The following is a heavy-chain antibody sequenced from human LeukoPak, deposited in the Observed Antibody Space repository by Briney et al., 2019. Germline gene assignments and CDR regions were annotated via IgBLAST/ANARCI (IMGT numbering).Heavy chain of an antibody. Sequence: SQTLSLTCTVSGDSISSGGHYWNWLRQRPGKGLEWIGYIFHTGSTYYNPSLKSRVTISVDKSKNQFSLKLSSVTAADTAVYYCASGYSGYAPFDYWGQGTLVTVSS. V-gene: IGHV4-31*03. J-gene: IGHJ4*02. CDR1: GDSISSGGHY. D-gene: IGHD5-12*01. CDR2: IFHTGST. CDR3: ASGYSGYAPFDY.